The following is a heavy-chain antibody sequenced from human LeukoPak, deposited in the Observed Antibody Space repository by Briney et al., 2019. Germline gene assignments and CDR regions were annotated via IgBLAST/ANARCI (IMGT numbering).Heavy chain of an antibody. CDR2: ISGSCGST. V-gene: IGHV3-23*01. Sequence: GGSLRLSCAASGFTFNSYALCWVRQAPGKGLEWVSAISGSCGSTYYADSVKGRFTISRDNSNNTLYLQMNSLRAEDTAVYYCARRNYDILTAYYLGNWFDPWGQGTLVTVSS. D-gene: IGHD3-9*01. CDR3: ARRNYDILTAYYLGNWFDP. CDR1: GFTFNSYA. J-gene: IGHJ5*02.